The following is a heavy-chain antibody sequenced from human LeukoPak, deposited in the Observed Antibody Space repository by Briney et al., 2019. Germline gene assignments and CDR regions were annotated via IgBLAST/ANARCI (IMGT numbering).Heavy chain of an antibody. CDR1: GYTFTSYD. Sequence: ASVKVSCKASGYTFTSYDINWVRQATGQGLEWMGWMNPNSGNTGYAQKFQGRVTITRNTSISTAYMELSSLRSEDTAVYYCARVVRYFDWLPQYYFDYWGQGTLVTVSS. D-gene: IGHD3-9*01. CDR2: MNPNSGNT. CDR3: ARVVRYFDWLPQYYFDY. V-gene: IGHV1-8*03. J-gene: IGHJ4*02.